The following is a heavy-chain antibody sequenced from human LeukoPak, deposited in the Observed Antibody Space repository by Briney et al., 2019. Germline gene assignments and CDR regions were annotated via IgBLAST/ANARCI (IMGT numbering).Heavy chain of an antibody. Sequence: GGSLRLSCAASGFTVSSNYMSWVRQAPGKGLEWVSVIYSGGSTYYADSVKGRFTISRDNSKDTRYLQMNSLRAEDTAVYYCARDAGYSNRYFDYWGQGTLVTVSS. V-gene: IGHV3-66*02. D-gene: IGHD4-11*01. J-gene: IGHJ4*02. CDR2: IYSGGST. CDR1: GFTVSSNY. CDR3: ARDAGYSNRYFDY.